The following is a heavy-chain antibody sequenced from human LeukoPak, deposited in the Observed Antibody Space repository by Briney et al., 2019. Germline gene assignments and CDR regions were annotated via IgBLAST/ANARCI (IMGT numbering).Heavy chain of an antibody. D-gene: IGHD2-15*01. CDR3: ARVGGGPDY. CDR2: IYTSGST. J-gene: IGHJ4*02. V-gene: IGHV4-61*02. CDR1: GGSISSGSYF. Sequence: SQTLSLTCTVSGGSISSGSYFWSWLRQPAGKGLEWIGRIYTSGSTNYNPSLKSRVTISVDTSKNHFSLKLTSVTAADTAVYYCARVGGGPDYWGQGTLVTVSS.